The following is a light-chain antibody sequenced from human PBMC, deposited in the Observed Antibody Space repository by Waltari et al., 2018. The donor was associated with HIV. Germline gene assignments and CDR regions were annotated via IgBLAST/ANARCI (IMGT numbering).Light chain of an antibody. CDR3: QQRSNWPRT. Sequence: EIVLTQSPATLSLSPGERATLSCRASQSVSSDLAWYRQKPGQAPRLLIYDASNRATGIPAMFSGSGAGSDFTLTISSLEPEDFAAYYCQQRSNWPRTFGQGTKVEIK. J-gene: IGKJ1*01. CDR2: DAS. CDR1: QSVSSD. V-gene: IGKV3-11*01.